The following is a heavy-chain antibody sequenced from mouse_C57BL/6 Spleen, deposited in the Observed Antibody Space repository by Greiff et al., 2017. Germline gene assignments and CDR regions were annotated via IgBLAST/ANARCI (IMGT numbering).Heavy chain of an antibody. Sequence: EVQLQESGPGLVKPSQSLSLTCSVTGYSITSGYYWNWIRQFPGNKLEWMGYISYDGSNNYNPSLKNRISITRDTSKNQVFLKLNSVTTEDTATYYCATQATWAMDYWGQGTSVTVSS. CDR3: ATQATWAMDY. D-gene: IGHD3-2*02. CDR2: ISYDGSN. J-gene: IGHJ4*01. CDR1: GYSITSGYY. V-gene: IGHV3-6*01.